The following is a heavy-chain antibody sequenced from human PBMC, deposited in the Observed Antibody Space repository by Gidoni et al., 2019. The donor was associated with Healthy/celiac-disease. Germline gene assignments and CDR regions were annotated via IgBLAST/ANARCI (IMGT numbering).Heavy chain of an antibody. CDR3: AREHSSGWSRVFDY. CDR2: IWYDGSNK. V-gene: IGHV3-33*01. Sequence: QVQLVESGGGVVQPGRSLRLSCAASGFTVSSYGMHWVRQVPGKGLGGVAVIWYDGSNKYYADSVKGRFTISRDNSKNTLYLQMNSLRAEDTAVYYCAREHSSGWSRVFDYWGQGTLVTVSS. CDR1: GFTVSSYG. D-gene: IGHD6-19*01. J-gene: IGHJ4*02.